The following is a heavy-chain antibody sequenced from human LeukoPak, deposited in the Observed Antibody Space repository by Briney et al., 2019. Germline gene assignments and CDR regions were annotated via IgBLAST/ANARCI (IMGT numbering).Heavy chain of an antibody. Sequence: PGGSLRLSCAASGFTFSSYEMNWVRQAPGKGLEWVSYISSSGSTIYYADSVKGRFTISRDNAKNSLYLQMNSLRAEDTAVYYCTGFPDYDILTGLFDYWGQGTLVTVSS. CDR3: TGFPDYDILTGLFDY. CDR1: GFTFSSYE. V-gene: IGHV3-48*03. CDR2: ISSSGSTI. J-gene: IGHJ4*02. D-gene: IGHD3-9*01.